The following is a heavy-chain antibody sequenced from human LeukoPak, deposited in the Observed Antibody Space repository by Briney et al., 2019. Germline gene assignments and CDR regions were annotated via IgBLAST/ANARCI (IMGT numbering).Heavy chain of an antibody. CDR2: ISGSGGST. CDR1: GCTFRSYA. J-gene: IGHJ6*03. CDR3: AKDGTSRYDFWSGSYSHYYYYYMDV. V-gene: IGHV3-23*01. D-gene: IGHD3-3*01. Sequence: GGSLRLSCAASGCTFRSYAMSWVRQAPGKGLEWVSAISGSGGSTYYADSVKGRFTISSDNSKHTLYLQMNSLRVEDTAVYYCAKDGTSRYDFWSGSYSHYYYYYMDVWGEGTTVSVSS.